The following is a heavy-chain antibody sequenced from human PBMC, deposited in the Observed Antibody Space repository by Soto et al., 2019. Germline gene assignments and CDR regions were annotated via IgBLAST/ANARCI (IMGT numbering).Heavy chain of an antibody. CDR2: INTGNGNT. J-gene: IGHJ5*02. D-gene: IGHD5-12*01. CDR1: GITFSTYA. CDR3: ARAISGYVT. Sequence: QVQLVQSGAEVKKPGASVKVSCKAYGITFSTYAIHWVRQAPGQSLEWMGGINTGNGNTRYSQNFQGRVTLTRVTSASTAYMDLSSLRSEDTSICYCARAISGYVTWGQGTLVTVSS. V-gene: IGHV1-3*04.